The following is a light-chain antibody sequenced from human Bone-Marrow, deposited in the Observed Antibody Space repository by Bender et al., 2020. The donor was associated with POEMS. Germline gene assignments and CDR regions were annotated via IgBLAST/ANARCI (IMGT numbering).Light chain of an antibody. Sequence: QSALTQPRSVSGSPGQSVTISCTGTSSDVGSFNYVSWYQQHPGKAPKLMIFDVSKRPSGVPDRFSGSKSGNTASLTISGLQAEDEADYYCCSYAGVGVFGTGTRVTVL. CDR1: SSDVGSFNY. J-gene: IGLJ1*01. CDR3: CSYAGVGV. V-gene: IGLV2-11*01. CDR2: DVS.